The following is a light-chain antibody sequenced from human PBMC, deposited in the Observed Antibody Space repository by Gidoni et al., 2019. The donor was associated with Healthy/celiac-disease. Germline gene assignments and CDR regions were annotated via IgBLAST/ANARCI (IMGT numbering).Light chain of an antibody. CDR2: EVS. CDR3: SSYAGSNNLEVV. J-gene: IGLJ2*01. V-gene: IGLV2-8*01. CDR1: SSDVGGYNY. Sequence: QSALPQPPSASGSPGQSVTISCTGTSSDVGGYNYVSWYQQHPGKAPKLMIYEVSKRPSGVPDRFSGSKSGNTASLTVSGLQAEDEADYYCSSYAGSNNLEVVFGGGTKLTVL.